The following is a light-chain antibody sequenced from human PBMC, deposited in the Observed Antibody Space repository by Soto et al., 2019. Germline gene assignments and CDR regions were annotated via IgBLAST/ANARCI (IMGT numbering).Light chain of an antibody. CDR1: QSVGSD. CDR2: DIF. CDR3: QQYGSSIT. Sequence: EIVMTQSPATLSVSPGERATLSCRASQSVGSDLAWYQQKPGQAPRLVIYDIFTRATGIPDRFSGSGSGTDFTLTISRLEPEDFAVYYCQQYGSSITFGQGTRLEIK. V-gene: IGKV3-20*01. J-gene: IGKJ5*01.